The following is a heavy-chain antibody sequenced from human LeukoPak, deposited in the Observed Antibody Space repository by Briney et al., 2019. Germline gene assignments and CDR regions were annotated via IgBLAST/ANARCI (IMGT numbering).Heavy chain of an antibody. Sequence: GGSLRLSCAASGFTFDDYAMHWVRQAPGKGLEWVSGISWNSGSIGYADSVKGRFTISRANAKNSLYLQMNSLRAEDTALYYCAKDGDGDYVSLLFDYWGQGTLVTVSS. D-gene: IGHD4-17*01. V-gene: IGHV3-9*01. CDR2: ISWNSGSI. J-gene: IGHJ4*02. CDR1: GFTFDDYA. CDR3: AKDGDGDYVSLLFDY.